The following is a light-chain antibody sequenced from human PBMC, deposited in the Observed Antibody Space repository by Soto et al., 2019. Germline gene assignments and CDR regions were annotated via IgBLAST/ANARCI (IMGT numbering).Light chain of an antibody. CDR2: DDT. Sequence: SYELTQPPSVSVAPGQTARITCGGANIGSKSVHWYQQKPGQAPVLVVYDDTDRPSGITERFSGSNSGNTATLTISRVEAGDEADYYCQVCDSSSDHYVFGTGTKVTVL. J-gene: IGLJ1*01. CDR3: QVCDSSSDHYV. V-gene: IGLV3-21*02. CDR1: NIGSKS.